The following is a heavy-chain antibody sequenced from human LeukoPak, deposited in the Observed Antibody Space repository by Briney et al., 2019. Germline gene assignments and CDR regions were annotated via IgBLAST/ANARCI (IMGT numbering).Heavy chain of an antibody. CDR2: ISYDGSNK. Sequence: PGGSLRLSCAASGFTFSSYAMHWVRQAPGKGLEWVAVISYDGSNKYYADSVKGRFTISRDNSKNTLYLQMNSLRAEDTAVYYCARGDSGYYPPIYYYYGMDVWGQGTTVTVSS. CDR3: ARGDSGYYPPIYYYYGMDV. CDR1: GFTFSSYA. J-gene: IGHJ6*02. D-gene: IGHD3-22*01. V-gene: IGHV3-30-3*01.